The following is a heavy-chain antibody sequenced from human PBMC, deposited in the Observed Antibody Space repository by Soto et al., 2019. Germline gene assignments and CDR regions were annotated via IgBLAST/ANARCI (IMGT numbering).Heavy chain of an antibody. V-gene: IGHV1-69*06. D-gene: IGHD2-21*02. CDR1: GGTFSSYA. CDR2: IIPIFGTA. Sequence: SVKVSCKASGGTFSSYAISWVRQAPGQGLEWMGGIIPIFGTANYAQKFQGRVTISADKSISTAYLQWSSLKASDTAMYYCASRGMVTAGFDYWGQGTLVTVSS. J-gene: IGHJ4*02. CDR3: ASRGMVTAGFDY.